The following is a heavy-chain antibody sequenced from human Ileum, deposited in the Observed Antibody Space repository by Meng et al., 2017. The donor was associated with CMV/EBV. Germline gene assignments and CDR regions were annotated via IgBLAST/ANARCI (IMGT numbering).Heavy chain of an antibody. D-gene: IGHD1-26*01. CDR3: ARGRWHWEP. Sequence: GESLKISCAASGFTFSDYYMNWVRQSPGKGLEWISYMSNSGDTIYYADSVKGRFTISRDNSKNSLYLQMNSLRAEDTALYYCARGRWHWEPWGQGTLVTVSS. CDR2: MSNSGDTI. V-gene: IGHV3-11*01. CDR1: GFTFSDYY. J-gene: IGHJ4*02.